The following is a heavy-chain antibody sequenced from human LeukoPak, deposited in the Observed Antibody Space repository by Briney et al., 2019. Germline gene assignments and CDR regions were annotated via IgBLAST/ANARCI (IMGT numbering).Heavy chain of an antibody. Sequence: PGGSLRLSCAASGFTFSSYAMSWVRQAPGKGLEWVSAISGSGGSTYYADSVKGRFTISRDNSKNTLYLQMNSLRAEDTAVYYCASYDFWSGYYIDGDYWGQGTLVTVSS. D-gene: IGHD3-3*01. J-gene: IGHJ4*02. CDR1: GFTFSSYA. CDR3: ASYDFWSGYYIDGDY. V-gene: IGHV3-23*01. CDR2: ISGSGGST.